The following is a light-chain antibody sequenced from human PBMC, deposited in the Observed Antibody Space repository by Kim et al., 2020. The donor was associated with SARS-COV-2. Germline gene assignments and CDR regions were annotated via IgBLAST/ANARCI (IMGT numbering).Light chain of an antibody. CDR1: GGHTRYA. CDR3: QTWGTGTWV. Sequence: QLVLTQSPSASASLGASVKLTCILSGGHTRYAIAWHQQQPGKGPRFLMRLNTDGSHDKGDGIPDRFSGFTSGAEAHLTISDLQSEDEADYYCQTWGTGTWVFGGGTQLTVL. V-gene: IGLV4-69*01. J-gene: IGLJ3*02. CDR2: LNTDGSH.